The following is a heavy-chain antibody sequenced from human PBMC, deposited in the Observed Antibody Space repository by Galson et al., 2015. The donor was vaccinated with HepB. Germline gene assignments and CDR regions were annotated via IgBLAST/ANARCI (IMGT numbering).Heavy chain of an antibody. CDR2: IWSDGNDK. J-gene: IGHJ4*02. V-gene: IGHV3-33*07. CDR1: GFTFSSYG. CDR3: AREGFSSGHAGIFDC. D-gene: IGHD3-22*01. Sequence: SLRLSCAASGFTFSSYGMYWVRPAPGKGLDWVAVIWSDGNDKYYDDSVKGRFNISRDNSKNKLFLGMKSLRAEDTAVYYCAREGFSSGHAGIFDCWGQGTLVTVSS.